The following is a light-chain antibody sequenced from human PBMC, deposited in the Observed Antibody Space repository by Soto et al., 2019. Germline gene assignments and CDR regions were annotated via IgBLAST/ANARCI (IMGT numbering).Light chain of an antibody. CDR3: QQGYSNRRT. J-gene: IGKJ1*01. CDR1: QNIVRY. CDR2: ATS. Sequence: IQMTQSPSSLSASVGDRFTITCRASQNIVRYLNWYQQKPGKAPSLLIHATSGLQSGVPPRFSGSGSGTDFTLTISSLQPEDFATYYCQQGYSNRRTFSQGTKVDIK. V-gene: IGKV1-39*01.